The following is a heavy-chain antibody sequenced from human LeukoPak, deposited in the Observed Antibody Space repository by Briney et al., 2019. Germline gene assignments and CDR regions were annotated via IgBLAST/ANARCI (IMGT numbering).Heavy chain of an antibody. CDR2: ISNSGGST. V-gene: IGHV3-23*01. CDR3: AKGGSRGYSYGYLDY. Sequence: PGASLRLSCAASGFTLSSHAMSWVRQAPGKGLEWVSAISNSGGSTHYADSVKGRFTISRDNSKNTLYLQMNSLRAEDTAVYYCAKGGSRGYSYGYLDYWGQGTLVPVSS. J-gene: IGHJ4*02. D-gene: IGHD5-18*01. CDR1: GFTLSSHA.